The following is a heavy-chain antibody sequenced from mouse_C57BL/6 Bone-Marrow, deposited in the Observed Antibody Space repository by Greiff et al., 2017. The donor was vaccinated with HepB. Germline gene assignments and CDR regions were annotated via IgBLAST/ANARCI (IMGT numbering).Heavy chain of an antibody. CDR3: TTHTTVVATRLDY. CDR2: IDPENGDT. CDR1: GFNIKDDF. D-gene: IGHD1-1*01. J-gene: IGHJ4*01. Sequence: EVQVVESGAELVRPGASVKLSCTASGFNIKDDFMHWVKQRPEQGLEWIGWIDPENGDTEYASKFQGKATITADTSSNTAYLQLSSLTSEDTAVYYCTTHTTVVATRLDYWGQGTSVTVSS. V-gene: IGHV14-4*01.